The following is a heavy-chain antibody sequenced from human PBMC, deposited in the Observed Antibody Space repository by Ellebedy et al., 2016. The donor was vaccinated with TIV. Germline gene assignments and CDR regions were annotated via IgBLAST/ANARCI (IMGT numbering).Heavy chain of an antibody. V-gene: IGHV3-21*01. CDR3: ARDEVDCSGGSCYAHDY. Sequence: PGGSLRLSCAASGFTFSSYRMNWVRQAPGKGLEWVSSISSSSSYIYYADSVKGRFTISRDNAKNSLYLQMNSLRAEDTAVYHCARDEVDCSGGSCYAHDYWGQGTLVTVSS. D-gene: IGHD2-15*01. CDR2: ISSSSSYI. CDR1: GFTFSSYR. J-gene: IGHJ4*02.